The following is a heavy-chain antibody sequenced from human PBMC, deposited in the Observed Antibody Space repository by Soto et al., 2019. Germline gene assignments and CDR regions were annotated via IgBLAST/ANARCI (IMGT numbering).Heavy chain of an antibody. CDR1: GFTFSSYS. D-gene: IGHD6-13*01. V-gene: IGHV3-48*02. CDR3: ASTYSSSWYKYYYYGMDV. J-gene: IGHJ6*02. CDR2: ISSSSSTI. Sequence: GGSLRLSCAASGFTFSSYSMNWVRQAPGKGLEWVSYISSSSSTIYYAVSVKGRFTISRDNAKISLYLQMNSLRDEDTAVYYCASTYSSSWYKYYYYGMDVWGQGTTVTVSS.